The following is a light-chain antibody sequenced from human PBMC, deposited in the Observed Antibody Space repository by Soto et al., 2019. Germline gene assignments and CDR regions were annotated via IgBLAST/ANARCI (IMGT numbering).Light chain of an antibody. Sequence: EVVLTQSPGTLVLSQGERGTLSCRSSHSLPDNYFASCQQNPRRAPSLLVNDTARRATAVPDTFTGSGSETDVAPTISRVEAEDFAMYFCQQYGDSPPTFGQGTKVDIK. CDR2: DTA. CDR1: HSLPDNY. CDR3: QQYGDSPPT. J-gene: IGKJ1*01. V-gene: IGKV3-20*01.